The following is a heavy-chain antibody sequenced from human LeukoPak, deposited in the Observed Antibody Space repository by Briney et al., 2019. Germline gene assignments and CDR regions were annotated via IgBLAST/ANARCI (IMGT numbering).Heavy chain of an antibody. CDR3: ASVLQSGTYPSGSDYYFDS. CDR1: GDSINNDDYY. J-gene: IGHJ4*01. Sequence: SETLSLTCYVSGDSINNDDYYWGWVRQSPGAGLEWLGSVYHNGHTIYTPSLKSRLTLSVDTSKNHFSLNLTSATAADTAVYFCASVLQSGTYPSGSDYYFDSWGRGTLVTVTS. V-gene: IGHV4-39*02. CDR2: VYHNGHT. D-gene: IGHD1-26*01.